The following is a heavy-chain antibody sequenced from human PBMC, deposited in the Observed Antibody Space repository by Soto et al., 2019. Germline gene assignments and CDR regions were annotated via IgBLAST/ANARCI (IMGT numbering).Heavy chain of an antibody. V-gene: IGHV4-39*01. Sequence: SETLSLTCSVSGDSIGSYYWGWIRQPPGKGLEWIGSIYYSGSTYYNPSLKSRVTISVDTSKNQFSLKLSSVTAADTAVYYCMLGSGWKDFDYWGQGTLVTVSS. CDR1: GDSIGSYY. D-gene: IGHD3-22*01. J-gene: IGHJ4*02. CDR3: MLGSGWKDFDY. CDR2: IYYSGST.